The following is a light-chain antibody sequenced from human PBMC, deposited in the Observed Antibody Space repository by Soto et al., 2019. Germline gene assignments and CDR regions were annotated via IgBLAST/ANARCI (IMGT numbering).Light chain of an antibody. V-gene: IGLV1-40*01. J-gene: IGLJ3*02. CDR2: GNS. CDR1: SSNIGAGYD. CDR3: QSYDRVSAWV. Sequence: QSVLTQPTSVSGAPGQRVTISCAGSSSNIGAGYDVHWYQQLPGKAPKLLIYGNSNRPSGVPDRLSGSKSGTSASLAITGLQAEDEAVYYCQSYDRVSAWVFGGGTKLTVL.